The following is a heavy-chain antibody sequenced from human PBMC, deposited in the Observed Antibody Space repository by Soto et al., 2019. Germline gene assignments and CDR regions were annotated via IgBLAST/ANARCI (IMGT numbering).Heavy chain of an antibody. D-gene: IGHD3-22*01. CDR2: ISSNGGST. CDR1: GFTFSSYA. Sequence: PGGSLRLSCSASGFTFSSYAMHWVRQAPGKGLEYVSAISSNGGSTYYADSVKGRFTISRDNAKNSLYLQMISLRDEDTGVYYCARGDYYDTSGPFSDAFDIWGQGTKVTVSS. J-gene: IGHJ3*02. V-gene: IGHV3-64*04. CDR3: ARGDYYDTSGPFSDAFDI.